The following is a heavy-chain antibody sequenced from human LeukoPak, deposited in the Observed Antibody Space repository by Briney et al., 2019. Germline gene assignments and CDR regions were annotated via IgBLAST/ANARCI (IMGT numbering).Heavy chain of an antibody. CDR1: GFTFSSYG. D-gene: IGHD5-18*01. Sequence: GGSLRPSCAASGFTFSSYGMHWVRQAPGKGLEWVAVISYDGSNKYYADSVKGRFTISRDNSKNTLYLQMNSLRAEDTAVYYCARDIHAAMANYYYYYYMDVWGKGTTVTISS. J-gene: IGHJ6*03. CDR2: ISYDGSNK. V-gene: IGHV3-30*03. CDR3: ARDIHAAMANYYYYYYMDV.